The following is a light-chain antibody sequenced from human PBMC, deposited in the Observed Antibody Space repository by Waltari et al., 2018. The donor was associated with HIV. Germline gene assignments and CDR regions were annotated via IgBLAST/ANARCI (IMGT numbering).Light chain of an antibody. CDR1: SSDVGGYRY. Sequence: QSALTQPPSASGSPGQSVTISCTGTSSDVGGYRYVSWYRQHPGQAPKLMIYEVNKRPSGVPDRFSGSKSGNTASLTVSGLQAEDEADYYCSSDAGTNQEVFGGGTKLTVL. V-gene: IGLV2-8*01. CDR3: SSDAGTNQEV. CDR2: EVN. J-gene: IGLJ2*01.